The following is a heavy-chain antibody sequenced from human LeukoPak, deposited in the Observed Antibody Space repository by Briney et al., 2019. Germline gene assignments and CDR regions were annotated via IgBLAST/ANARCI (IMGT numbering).Heavy chain of an antibody. CDR3: TKSNRLLYFVY. D-gene: IGHD2-15*01. V-gene: IGHV3-9*01. Sequence: PGGSLRLSCAASGFTFDEYDMHWVRQAPGKGLEGVSGISWNSSSIGYADSVKGRFTISRDYAKNSLYLHMNSLISEHTALYYFTKSNRLLYFVYWGQGTLVTVSS. CDR2: ISWNSSSI. CDR1: GFTFDEYD. J-gene: IGHJ4*02.